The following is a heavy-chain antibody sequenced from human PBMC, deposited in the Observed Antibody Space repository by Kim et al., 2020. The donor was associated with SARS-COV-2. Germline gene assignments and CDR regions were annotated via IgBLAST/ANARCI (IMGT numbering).Heavy chain of an antibody. CDR1: GFTFSSYA. CDR2: ISRSGGST. Sequence: GGSLRLSCAASGFTFSSYAMSWVRQAPGKGLEWVSAISRSGGSTYYADSVKGRFTISRDNSKNTLYLQMNSLRPEDTAVYYCAKNPFPDYDSSAYTLDYWGQGTLVTVSS. J-gene: IGHJ4*02. CDR3: AKNPFPDYDSSAYTLDY. V-gene: IGHV3-23*01. D-gene: IGHD3-22*01.